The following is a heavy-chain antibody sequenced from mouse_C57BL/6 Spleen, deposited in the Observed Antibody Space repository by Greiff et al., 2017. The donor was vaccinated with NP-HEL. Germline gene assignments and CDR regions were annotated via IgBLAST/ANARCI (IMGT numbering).Heavy chain of an antibody. CDR2: IRSKSNNYAT. D-gene: IGHD1-1*01. CDR1: GFSFNTYA. V-gene: IGHV10-1*01. J-gene: IGHJ1*03. Sequence: EVKLVESGGGLVQPKGSLKLSCAASGFSFNTYAMNWVRQAPGKGLEWVARIRSKSNNYATYYADSVKDRFTISRDDSESMSYLQMNNLKTEDTAMYYWVRRSYYGSSLVFDVWGTGTTVTVSS. CDR3: VRRSYYGSSLVFDV.